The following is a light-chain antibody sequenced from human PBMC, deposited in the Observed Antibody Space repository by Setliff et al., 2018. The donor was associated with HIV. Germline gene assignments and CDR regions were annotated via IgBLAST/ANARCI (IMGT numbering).Light chain of an antibody. CDR1: TGAVTSGHY. J-gene: IGLJ2*01. CDR2: NTN. V-gene: IGLV7-46*01. Sequence: QAVLTQEPSLTVSPGGTVTLTCGSSTGAVTSGHYPYWFQQKPGQAPRTLIYNTNNKHSWTPARFSGSLLGGKAALTLSGVQPEDEAEYYCLLYYGGAQLVFGGGTKVTVL. CDR3: LLYYGGAQLV.